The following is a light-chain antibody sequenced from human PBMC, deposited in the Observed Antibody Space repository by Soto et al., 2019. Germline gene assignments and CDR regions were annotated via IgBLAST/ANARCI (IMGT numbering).Light chain of an antibody. Sequence: QSVLTQPPSASGTPGQTVTISCSGSSSNIGLNDVHWYRQLSGTAPQILIYDTNQQATGVPDRFSGSRSGTSASLAIHGLQSEDEAVYHCAAWDDSLNGPVFGGGTKLTVL. CDR3: AAWDDSLNGPV. CDR1: SSNIGLND. V-gene: IGLV1-44*01. J-gene: IGLJ2*01. CDR2: DTN.